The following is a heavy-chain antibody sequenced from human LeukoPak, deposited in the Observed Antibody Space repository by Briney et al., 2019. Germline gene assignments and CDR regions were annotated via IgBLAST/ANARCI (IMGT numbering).Heavy chain of an antibody. V-gene: IGHV4-30-4*08. Sequence: SQTLSLTCTVSGGSISSGDYYWSWIRQPPGKGLEWIGYIYYSGSTYYNPSLKSRVTISVDTSKNQFSLKLSSVTAADMAVYYCARGPGVRGATLTWGQGTLVTVSS. D-gene: IGHD3-10*01. CDR3: ARGPGVRGATLT. J-gene: IGHJ5*02. CDR1: GGSISSGDYY. CDR2: IYYSGST.